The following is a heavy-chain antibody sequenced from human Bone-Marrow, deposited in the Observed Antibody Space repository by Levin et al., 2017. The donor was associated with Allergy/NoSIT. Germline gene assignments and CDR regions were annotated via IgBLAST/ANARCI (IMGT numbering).Heavy chain of an antibody. CDR1: GFTVSSNY. J-gene: IGHJ4*02. D-gene: IGHD3-10*01. Sequence: ETLSLTCAASGFTVSSNYMSWVRQAPGKGPEWVSVIYSGGGTYYADSVKGRFTISRDNSTNTLYLQMNSLRAEDTAVYYCARGWFGELLSHWGQGTLVTVSS. CDR2: IYSGGGT. V-gene: IGHV3-53*01. CDR3: ARGWFGELLSH.